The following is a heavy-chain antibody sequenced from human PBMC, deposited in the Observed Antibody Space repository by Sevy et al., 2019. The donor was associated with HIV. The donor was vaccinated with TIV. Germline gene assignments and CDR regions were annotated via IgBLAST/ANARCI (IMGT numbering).Heavy chain of an antibody. CDR3: ARVFEGLEGYCSGGSCFPRSYYYGMDV. Sequence: GGSLRLSCAASGFTFSSYWMHWVRQAPGKGLVWVSRINSDGSSTSYADSVKGRFTISRDNAKNTLYLQMNSLRAEDTAVYYWARVFEGLEGYCSGGSCFPRSYYYGMDVWGQGTTVTVSS. V-gene: IGHV3-74*01. J-gene: IGHJ6*02. CDR1: GFTFSSYW. D-gene: IGHD2-15*01. CDR2: INSDGSST.